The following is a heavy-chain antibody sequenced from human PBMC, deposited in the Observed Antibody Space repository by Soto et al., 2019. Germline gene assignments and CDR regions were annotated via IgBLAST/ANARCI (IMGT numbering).Heavy chain of an antibody. CDR2: IYYSGST. Sequence: PSETLSLTCTVSGGSISSGGYYWSWIRQHPGKGLEWIGYIYYSGSTYYNPSLKSRVTISVDTSKNQFSLKLSSVTAADTAVYYCAREHGFWSGYYGGYYYYYYMDVWGKGTTVTVSS. J-gene: IGHJ6*03. V-gene: IGHV4-31*03. D-gene: IGHD3-3*01. CDR3: AREHGFWSGYYGGYYYYYYMDV. CDR1: GGSISSGGYY.